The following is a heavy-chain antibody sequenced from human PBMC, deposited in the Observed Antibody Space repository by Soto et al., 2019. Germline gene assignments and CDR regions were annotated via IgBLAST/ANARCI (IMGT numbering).Heavy chain of an antibody. D-gene: IGHD6-19*01. CDR3: ASGYTVAGTFDY. Sequence: PSETLSLTCTVSGGSISSSSYYWGWIRQPPGKGLEWIGSIYYSGSTYYNPSLKSRVTISVDTSKNQFSLKLSSVTAADTAVYYCASGYTVAGTFDYWGQGTLVTVSS. J-gene: IGHJ4*02. V-gene: IGHV4-39*01. CDR1: GGSISSSSYY. CDR2: IYYSGST.